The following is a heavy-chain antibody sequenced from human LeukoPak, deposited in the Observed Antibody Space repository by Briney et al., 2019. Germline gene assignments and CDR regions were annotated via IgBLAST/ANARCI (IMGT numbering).Heavy chain of an antibody. CDR3: ATAELEAPTYYFDY. Sequence: ASVKVSCKVSGYTLTELSMHWVRQAPGKGLEWMGGFDPEDGETIYAQKFQGRVTMTEDTSTDTAYMELSSLRSEDTAVYYCATAELEAPTYYFDYWGQGTLATVSS. J-gene: IGHJ4*02. V-gene: IGHV1-24*01. D-gene: IGHD1-1*01. CDR1: GYTLTELS. CDR2: FDPEDGET.